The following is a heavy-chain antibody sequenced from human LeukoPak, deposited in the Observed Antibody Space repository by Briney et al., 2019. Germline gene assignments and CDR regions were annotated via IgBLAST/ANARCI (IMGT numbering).Heavy chain of an antibody. V-gene: IGHV3-23*01. Sequence: PGGSLRLSCAASGFTFRNYAMSWVRQAPGKGLEWVSGISVSGSNTYYVGSVKGRFTISRDNSKDRLYLQMSSLRAEDTAIYYCAKASQGNEYSSSFDYWGQGTLVPVSS. J-gene: IGHJ4*02. CDR3: AKASQGNEYSSSFDY. CDR2: ISVSGSNT. CDR1: GFTFRNYA. D-gene: IGHD6-6*01.